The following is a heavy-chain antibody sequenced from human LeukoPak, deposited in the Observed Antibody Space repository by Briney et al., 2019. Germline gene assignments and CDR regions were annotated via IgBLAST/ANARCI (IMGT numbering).Heavy chain of an antibody. J-gene: IGHJ5*02. CDR2: TDLSTGGA. V-gene: IGHV1-2*02. CDR1: GYSFTAYW. D-gene: IGHD6-6*01. CDR3: ARDRPHNCFDH. Sequence: ASVKVSCKASGYSFTAYWLHWVRQAPGQGLEWMGFTDLSTGGAKLALKFQDRVTLTRDTSTSTAYMDLSGLTSSDTAVYYCARDRPHNCFDHWGQGTLVTVSS.